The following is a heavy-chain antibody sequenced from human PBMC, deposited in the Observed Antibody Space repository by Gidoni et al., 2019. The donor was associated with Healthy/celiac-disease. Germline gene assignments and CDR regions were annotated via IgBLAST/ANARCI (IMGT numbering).Heavy chain of an antibody. CDR3: QAGGDPLYYYYYGMDV. J-gene: IGHJ6*02. CDR1: GFTFSNAW. CDR2: IKSKTDGGTT. V-gene: IGHV3-15*01. D-gene: IGHD2-21*02. Sequence: EVQLVESGGGLVKPGGSLRISCAASGFTFSNAWMSWVRQAPRKGLEWVVRIKSKTDGGTTDYAAPVKGRFTIARDDSKNTLYLQMNILNTEDTAVYYCQAGGDPLYYYYYGMDVWGQGTTVTVSS.